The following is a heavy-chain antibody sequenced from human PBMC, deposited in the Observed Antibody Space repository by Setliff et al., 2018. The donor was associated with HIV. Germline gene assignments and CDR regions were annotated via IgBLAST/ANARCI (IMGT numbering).Heavy chain of an antibody. D-gene: IGHD3-16*01. CDR3: ARDVPWGDYYYYMDV. V-gene: IGHV4-4*07. CDR2: IYTSGST. CDR1: GGSISSYY. J-gene: IGHJ6*03. Sequence: SDTLSLTCTVSGGSISSYYWSWIRQPAGKGLEWIGHIYTSGSTNYNPSLKSRVTMSVDTSKNQFSLKLSSVTAADTAVYYCARDVPWGDYYYYMDVWGKGTTVTVSS.